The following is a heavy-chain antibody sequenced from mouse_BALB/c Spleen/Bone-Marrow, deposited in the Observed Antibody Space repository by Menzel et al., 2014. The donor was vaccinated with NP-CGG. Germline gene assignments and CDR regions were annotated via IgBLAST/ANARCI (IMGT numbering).Heavy chain of an antibody. V-gene: IGHV14-3*02. Sequence: VQLQHSGAELVKPGASVKLSCTASGFNIXDTYMHWVKQRPEQGLEWIGRIDPANGNTKYDPKFQGKATITADTSSNTAYLQLSSLTSEDTAVYYCARYGNYCYAMDYWGQGTSVTVSS. CDR2: IDPANGNT. D-gene: IGHD2-1*01. CDR1: GFNIXDTY. CDR3: ARYGNYCYAMDY. J-gene: IGHJ4*01.